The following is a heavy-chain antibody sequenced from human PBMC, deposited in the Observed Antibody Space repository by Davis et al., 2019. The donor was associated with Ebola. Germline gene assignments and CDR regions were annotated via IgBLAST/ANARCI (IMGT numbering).Heavy chain of an antibody. J-gene: IGHJ6*02. CDR3: ARGQGRYYYYGMDV. Sequence: GGSLRLSCAASGFTFSSYAMHWVRQAPGKGLEWVAVISYYGSNKYYADSVKGRFTISRDNSKNTLYLQMNSLRAEDTAVYYCARGQGRYYYYGMDVWGQGTTVTVSS. CDR2: ISYYGSNK. CDR1: GFTFSSYA. V-gene: IGHV3-30-3*01.